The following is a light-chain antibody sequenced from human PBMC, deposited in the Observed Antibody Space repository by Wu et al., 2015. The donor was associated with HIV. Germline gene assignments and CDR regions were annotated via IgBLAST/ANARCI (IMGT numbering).Light chain of an antibody. Sequence: EIVLTQSPGTLSLSPGERATLSCRAGQSVSSTYLAWYQQKPGQAPRLLIYGASSRATGIPDRFSGSGSGAEFTLTITSLQSEDFAVYYCQQYSNWPFSITFGQGTRLEIK. V-gene: IGKV3-20*01. J-gene: IGKJ5*01. CDR1: QSVSSTY. CDR2: GAS. CDR3: QQYSNWPFSIT.